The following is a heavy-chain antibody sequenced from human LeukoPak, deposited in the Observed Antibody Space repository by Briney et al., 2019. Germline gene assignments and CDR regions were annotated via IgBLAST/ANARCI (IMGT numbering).Heavy chain of an antibody. D-gene: IGHD4-23*01. Sequence: SETLSLTCTVSGYSISSGYYWGWIRQPPGKGLEWIGSIYHSGSTYYNPSLKSRVTISVDTSKNQFSLKLSSVAAADTAVYYCARRGGHGGSFDYWGQGTLVTVSS. CDR1: GYSISSGYY. J-gene: IGHJ4*02. V-gene: IGHV4-38-2*02. CDR3: ARRGGHGGSFDY. CDR2: IYHSGST.